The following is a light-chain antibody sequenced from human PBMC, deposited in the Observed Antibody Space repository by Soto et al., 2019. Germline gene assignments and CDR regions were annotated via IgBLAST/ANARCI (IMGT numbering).Light chain of an antibody. V-gene: IGLV2-14*01. CDR3: SSYTTSSTRV. CDR1: SSDIGIYKY. CDR2: EVT. J-gene: IGLJ1*01. Sequence: QSALTQPASVSGSPGQSIAISCTGSSSDIGIYKYVSWYQQHPGKVPKPIIYEVTNRPSGVSNRFSGSKSGNTASLTISGLQAEDEADYYCSSYTTSSTRVFGPGTKVNVL.